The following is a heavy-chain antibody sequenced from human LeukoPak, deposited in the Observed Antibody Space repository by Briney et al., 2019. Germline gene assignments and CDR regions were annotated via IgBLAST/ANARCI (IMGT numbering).Heavy chain of an antibody. J-gene: IGHJ4*02. CDR2: ISSSGSTI. CDR3: AKGLWFGELRPFDY. Sequence: PGGSLRLSCAASGFTFSSYEMNWVRQAPGKGLEWVSYISSSGSTIYYADSVKGRFTISRDNAKNSLYLQVNSLRADDTAVYYCAKGLWFGELRPFDYWGQGTLVTVSS. D-gene: IGHD3-10*01. V-gene: IGHV3-48*03. CDR1: GFTFSSYE.